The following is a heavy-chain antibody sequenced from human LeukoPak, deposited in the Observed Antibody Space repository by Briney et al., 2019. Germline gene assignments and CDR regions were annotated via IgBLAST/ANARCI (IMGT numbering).Heavy chain of an antibody. Sequence: PGGSLRLSCAATGFAFSSYAMSWVRQAPGKGLEWVSSFGTRSTSIYHAGSVKGRFAISRDNAKNSLYLQMNSLRAEDTALYYCAREVSEGFDFWGQGTLVTVSS. CDR3: AREVSEGFDF. J-gene: IGHJ4*02. CDR2: FGTRSTSI. D-gene: IGHD3-22*01. V-gene: IGHV3-21*01. CDR1: GFAFSSYA.